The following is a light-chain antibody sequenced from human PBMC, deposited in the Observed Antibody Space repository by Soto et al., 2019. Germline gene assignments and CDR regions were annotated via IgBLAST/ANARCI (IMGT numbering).Light chain of an antibody. Sequence: QSALTQPASVSGAPGQSITITCTGTSSDIGHYDYVSWYQQHPGKAPKLMIYHVTYRPSGVSNRYSGSKSGNSASLTISGLQADDEADYYCCSLTTSHTYVFGSGTKLTVL. CDR2: HVT. J-gene: IGLJ1*01. V-gene: IGLV2-14*03. CDR3: CSLTTSHTYV. CDR1: SSDIGHYDY.